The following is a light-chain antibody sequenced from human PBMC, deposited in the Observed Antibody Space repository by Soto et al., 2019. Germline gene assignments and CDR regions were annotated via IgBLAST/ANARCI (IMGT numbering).Light chain of an antibody. J-gene: IGLJ2*01. CDR3: SSYTLNNTLI. CDR2: DVT. CDR1: SSDVGGYNY. Sequence: QSALTQPASVSGSPGQSIAISCTGTSSDVGGYNYVSWYQQHPGRAPKLMIYDVTYRASGLSSRFSGSKSGNTASLTISGLQAEDEADYFCSSYTLNNTLIFGGGTTLTVL. V-gene: IGLV2-14*03.